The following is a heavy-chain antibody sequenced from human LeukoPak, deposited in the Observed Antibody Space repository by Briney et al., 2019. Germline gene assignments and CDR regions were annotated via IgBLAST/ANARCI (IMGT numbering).Heavy chain of an antibody. CDR3: ARERVGYYDSSGAFDI. J-gene: IGHJ3*02. D-gene: IGHD3-22*01. CDR2: INWNGGST. Sequence: GGSLRLSCAASGFTFDDYGMSWVRQAPGKGLEWVFGINWNGGSTGYADSVKGRFTISRDNAKNSLYLQMNSLRAEDTALYYCARERVGYYDSSGAFDIWGQGTMVTVSS. CDR1: GFTFDDYG. V-gene: IGHV3-20*04.